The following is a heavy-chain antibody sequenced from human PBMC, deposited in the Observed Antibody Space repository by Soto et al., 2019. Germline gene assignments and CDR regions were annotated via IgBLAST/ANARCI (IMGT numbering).Heavy chain of an antibody. CDR3: AHIVVAGLGYYFDY. D-gene: IGHD6-19*01. CDR1: GFSLSSTRMA. J-gene: IGHJ4*02. Sequence: QITLKESGPTLVKPTQTLTLTCTFSGFSLSSTRMAVGWIRQPPGKALEWLALIYWDDDKRFSPFLKSRLTIPNDTSKNQVVLTMSNMDPVDTARYYCAHIVVAGLGYYFDYWGQGTLVTVSS. V-gene: IGHV2-5*02. CDR2: IYWDDDK.